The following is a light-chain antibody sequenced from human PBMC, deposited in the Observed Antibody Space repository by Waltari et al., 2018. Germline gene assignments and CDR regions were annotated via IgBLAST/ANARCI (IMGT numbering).Light chain of an antibody. CDR3: CSYSGSYV. CDR1: SSDVGAYDY. J-gene: IGLJ1*01. V-gene: IGLV2-11*01. CDR2: DFT. Sequence: QSALTQPRSVSGSPGQSVTIPCTGTSSDVGAYDYVSWYQPHPGKPPKLMICDFTKRPSGVPARFSGSKSGNTASLTISGLQADDEADYYCCSYSGSYVFGTGTKVTVL.